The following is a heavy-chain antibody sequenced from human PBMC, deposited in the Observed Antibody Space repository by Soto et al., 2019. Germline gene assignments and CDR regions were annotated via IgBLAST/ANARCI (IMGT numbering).Heavy chain of an antibody. CDR1: GGSFSDYY. CDR2: ISHSGST. Sequence: QVRLQQWGAGLLKPSETLSRTCAVFGGSFSDYYWSWIRQPPGKGLEWIGEISHSGSTKYNPSLKSRVTISVGTSKNQFSLKLSSVTAADTAVYYCARGGMATAHYWYFDLWGRGTLVTVSP. V-gene: IGHV4-34*01. CDR3: ARGGMATAHYWYFDL. J-gene: IGHJ2*01. D-gene: IGHD5-18*01.